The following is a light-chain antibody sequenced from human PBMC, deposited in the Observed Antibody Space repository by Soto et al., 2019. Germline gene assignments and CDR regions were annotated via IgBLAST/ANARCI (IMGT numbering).Light chain of an antibody. CDR1: QSISTY. Sequence: DIQLTQSPSSLSASIGDRVTITCRASQSISTYLNWYQQKGGKAPKLLIHGASGLQSGVPLRFSGGGSGTHFGLAIASLHPEDFESYYGLQSYSSLVSFGGATKVDIK. CDR3: LQSYSSLVS. J-gene: IGKJ4*01. CDR2: GAS. V-gene: IGKV1-39*01.